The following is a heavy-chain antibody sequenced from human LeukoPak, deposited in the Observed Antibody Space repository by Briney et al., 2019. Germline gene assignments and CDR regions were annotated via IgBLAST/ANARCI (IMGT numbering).Heavy chain of an antibody. D-gene: IGHD3-16*02. V-gene: IGHV3-30-3*01. Sequence: GGSLRLSCVASGFTFSSYAMHWVRQAPGKGLEWVAVISYDGGNKNYADSVKGRFTISRNNSKNTLYLQMNSLRAEDTAVYYCARESRLGELSDYWGQGTLVTVSS. CDR3: ARESRLGELSDY. CDR2: ISYDGGNK. CDR1: GFTFSSYA. J-gene: IGHJ4*02.